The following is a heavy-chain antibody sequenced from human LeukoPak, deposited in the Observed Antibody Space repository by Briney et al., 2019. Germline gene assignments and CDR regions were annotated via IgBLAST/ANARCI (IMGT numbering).Heavy chain of an antibody. CDR1: GFTVSSNF. D-gene: IGHD4-11*01. Sequence: GGSLRLSCAASGFTVSSNFMSWVRQAPGKGLEWVSLIYSGGSTYYADSVKGRFTISRDISKNTLFLQLNSLRAEDTAVYYCARDYNNYPSYWGQGTLVTVSS. CDR3: ARDYNNYPSY. CDR2: IYSGGST. J-gene: IGHJ4*02. V-gene: IGHV3-66*01.